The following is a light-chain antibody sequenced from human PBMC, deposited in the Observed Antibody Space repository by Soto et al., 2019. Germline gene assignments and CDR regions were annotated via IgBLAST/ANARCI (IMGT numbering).Light chain of an antibody. CDR2: EVT. CDR3: SSYTTAYTQV. J-gene: IGLJ3*02. Sequence: QSVLSQPASVSGSPGQSITISCTGTSNDVGYYNYVSWYQQHPGQAPKLLISEVTTRPSGVSDRFSGSKSGNTASLTISRHQGEDEAHYYCSSYTTAYTQVFGGGTKLTVL. CDR1: SNDVGYYNY. V-gene: IGLV2-14*01.